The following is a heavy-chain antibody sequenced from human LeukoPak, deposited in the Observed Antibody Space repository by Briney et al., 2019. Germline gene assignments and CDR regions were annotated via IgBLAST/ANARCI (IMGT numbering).Heavy chain of an antibody. CDR2: ISWDGGTT. V-gene: IGHV3-43D*03. CDR1: GFTFDDHA. Sequence: GGSLRLSCAASGFTFDDHAMHWVRQAPGKGLKWISLISWDGGTTYYADSAKGRFTISRDNSKNSVYLQMNSLRPEDTAIYYCTKGLRFAAALTPFDYWGQGTLVTVSS. D-gene: IGHD6-13*01. J-gene: IGHJ4*02. CDR3: TKGLRFAAALTPFDY.